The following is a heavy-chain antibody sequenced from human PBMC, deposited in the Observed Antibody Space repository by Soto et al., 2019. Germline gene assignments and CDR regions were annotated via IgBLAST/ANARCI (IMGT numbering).Heavy chain of an antibody. V-gene: IGHV3-21*01. CDR3: ARAPTYYFGSGSYLDY. CDR2: ITSRSSYI. Sequence: EVQLVESGGGLVKPGGSLRLSCAASGFTFISYSMNWVRQATGKGLEWVSSITSRSSYIYYADSVKGRFTISRDNAKNSLFLQMNSLRAEDTAVYYCARAPTYYFGSGSYLDYWGQGTLVTVSP. CDR1: GFTFISYS. D-gene: IGHD3-10*01. J-gene: IGHJ4*02.